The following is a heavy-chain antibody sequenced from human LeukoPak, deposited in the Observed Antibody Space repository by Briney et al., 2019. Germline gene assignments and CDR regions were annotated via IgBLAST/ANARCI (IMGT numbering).Heavy chain of an antibody. CDR3: ARDNFGGDYYFDY. D-gene: IGHD3-16*01. Sequence: GGSLRLSCAASGFTFSSYAMHWVRQAPGKGLEYVSAISSNGGSTYYANSVKGRFTISRDNSKNTLYLQMGSLRAEDMAVYYCARDNFGGDYYFDYRGQGTLVTVSS. CDR1: GFTFSSYA. V-gene: IGHV3-64*01. J-gene: IGHJ4*02. CDR2: ISSNGGST.